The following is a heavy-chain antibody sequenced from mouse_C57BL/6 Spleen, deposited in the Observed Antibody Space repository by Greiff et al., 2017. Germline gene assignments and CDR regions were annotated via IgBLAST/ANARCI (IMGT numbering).Heavy chain of an antibody. D-gene: IGHD1-1*01. Sequence: EVKLVESGPGMVKPSQSLSLTCTVTGYSITSGYDWHWIRHFPGNKLEWMGYISYSGSTNYNPSLKSRISITHDTSTNHFFLKVNSVTTEDTATXYCARGKYDGSSPWFAYWGQGTLVTVSA. CDR3: ARGKYDGSSPWFAY. CDR1: GYSITSGYD. J-gene: IGHJ3*01. CDR2: ISYSGST. V-gene: IGHV3-1*01.